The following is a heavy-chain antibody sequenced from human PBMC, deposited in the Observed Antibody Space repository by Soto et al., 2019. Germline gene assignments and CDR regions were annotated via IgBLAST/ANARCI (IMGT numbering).Heavy chain of an antibody. J-gene: IGHJ6*03. CDR1: GGSFSGYY. V-gene: IGHV4-34*01. CDR2: INHSGST. CDR3: ARGPAYYDFWSAPEQDLGIYYSYYIDV. D-gene: IGHD3-3*01. Sequence: QVQLQQWGAGLLKPSETLSLTCAVYGGSFSGYYWSWIRQPPGKGLEWIGEINHSGSTNHNPSLKSRVTISVDPSKNQFSLKLSSVTAADTAVYYCARGPAYYDFWSAPEQDLGIYYSYYIDVWGKGTTVSVSS.